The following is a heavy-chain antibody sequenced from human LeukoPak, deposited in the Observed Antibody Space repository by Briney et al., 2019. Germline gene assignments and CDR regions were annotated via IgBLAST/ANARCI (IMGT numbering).Heavy chain of an antibody. D-gene: IGHD1-26*01. V-gene: IGHV3-23*01. CDR3: ARERGRGRDSPWFDY. CDR1: GFTFSSYA. J-gene: IGHJ4*02. Sequence: PGGSLRLSCAASGFTFSSYAMSWVRQAPGKGLEWVSGISGSGGSTDYADSVKGRFTISRDNPKNTLYLQMNSLRAEDTAVYYCARERGRGRDSPWFDYWGQGTLVTVSS. CDR2: ISGSGGST.